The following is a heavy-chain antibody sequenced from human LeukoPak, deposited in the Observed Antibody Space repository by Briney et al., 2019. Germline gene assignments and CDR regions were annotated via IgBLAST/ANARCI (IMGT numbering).Heavy chain of an antibody. V-gene: IGHV4-59*08. Sequence: KPSETLSLTCTVSGGSISRYYLSWVRQPPRKGLEWIGYIYYNGSTTYNPSLKSRVPISVDTSKSQFSLKLNAVTAADTVVYYCARSNYCGGDCYSWDSWGQGTLVTVSS. CDR2: IYYNGST. CDR1: GGSISRYY. CDR3: ARSNYCGGDCYSWDS. D-gene: IGHD2-21*02. J-gene: IGHJ4*02.